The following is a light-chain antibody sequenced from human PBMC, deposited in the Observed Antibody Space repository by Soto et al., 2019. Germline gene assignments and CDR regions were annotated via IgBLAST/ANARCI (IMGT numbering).Light chain of an antibody. CDR3: AAWDDSRPYV. CDR1: SSNIGSNY. CDR2: RNN. J-gene: IGLJ1*01. Sequence: QAVVTQPPSASGTPGQRVTISCSGSSSNIGSNYVYWYQQLPGTAPKRLIYRNNQRPSGVPDRFSGSKSGTSASLAISGLRSEDEADYYCAAWDDSRPYVFGTGTKLTVL. V-gene: IGLV1-47*01.